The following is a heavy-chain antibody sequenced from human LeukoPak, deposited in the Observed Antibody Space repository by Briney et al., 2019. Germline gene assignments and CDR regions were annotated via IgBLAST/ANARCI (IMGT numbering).Heavy chain of an antibody. CDR3: ARDPIAYCGADCYSA. J-gene: IGHJ5*02. CDR2: INHSGST. D-gene: IGHD2-21*02. V-gene: IGHV4-34*01. CDR1: GGSFSGYY. Sequence: SETLSLTCAVYGGSFSGYYWSWIRQPPGKGLEWIGEINHSGSTNYNPSLKSRVTISVDTSKNQFSLKLSSVTAADTAVYYCARDPIAYCGADCYSAWGQGTLVTVSS.